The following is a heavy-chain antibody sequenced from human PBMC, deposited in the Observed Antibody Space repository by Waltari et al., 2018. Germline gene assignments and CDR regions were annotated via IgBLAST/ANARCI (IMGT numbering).Heavy chain of an antibody. D-gene: IGHD6-13*01. CDR1: GFTFSSYA. Sequence: EVQLLESGGGLVQPGGSLRLSCAASGFTFSSYAMSWVRQAPGKGLEWVSAISGSGGSTYYADSVKGRFNISRDNSKNPLYLQMNSLRAEDTAVYYCAKPSGIAAAGPPNFRYYGMDVWGQGTTVTVSS. J-gene: IGHJ6*02. CDR3: AKPSGIAAAGPPNFRYYGMDV. CDR2: ISGSGGST. V-gene: IGHV3-23*01.